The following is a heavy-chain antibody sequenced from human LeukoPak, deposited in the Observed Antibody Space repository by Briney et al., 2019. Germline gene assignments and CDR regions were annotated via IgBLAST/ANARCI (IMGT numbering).Heavy chain of an antibody. V-gene: IGHV3-23*01. Sequence: AGGSLRLSCAVSGFTFSSYAVSWVRQAPGKGLEWVSAISGSGGSTFYADSVKGRFTISRDNSKNTLYLQMNSLRAEDTAIYYCAKDPYASNSYYPTTFYGMDVWGQGTTVTVSS. CDR1: GFTFSSYA. D-gene: IGHD3-10*01. CDR3: AKDPYASNSYYPTTFYGMDV. J-gene: IGHJ6*02. CDR2: ISGSGGST.